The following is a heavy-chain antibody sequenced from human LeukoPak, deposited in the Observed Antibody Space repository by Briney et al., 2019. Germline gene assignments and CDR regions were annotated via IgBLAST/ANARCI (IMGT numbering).Heavy chain of an antibody. Sequence: GGSLRLSCAASGFIFSNYWMAWVRQARGRGLEWVAMIHPDGSGKSYVDSVRGRFTISRDNAKNSLFLQMNSLRVEDTAVYYCASQASARFDYWGQGTLVTVSS. CDR1: GFIFSNYW. J-gene: IGHJ4*02. V-gene: IGHV3-7*02. CDR3: ASQASARFDY. CDR2: IHPDGSGK. D-gene: IGHD6-25*01.